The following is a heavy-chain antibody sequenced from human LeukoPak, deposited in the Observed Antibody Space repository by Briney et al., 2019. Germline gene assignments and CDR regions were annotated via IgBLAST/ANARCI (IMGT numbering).Heavy chain of an antibody. D-gene: IGHD2-2*01. CDR2: INHSGST. Sequence: SEILSLTCAVYGGSFSGYYWSWIRQPPGKGLEWIGEINHSGSTNYNPSLKSRVTISVDTSKNQFSLKLSSATAADTAVYYCARSQRYCSSTSCHFSFDYWGQGTLVTVSS. J-gene: IGHJ4*02. CDR3: ARSQRYCSSTSCHFSFDY. CDR1: GGSFSGYY. V-gene: IGHV4-34*01.